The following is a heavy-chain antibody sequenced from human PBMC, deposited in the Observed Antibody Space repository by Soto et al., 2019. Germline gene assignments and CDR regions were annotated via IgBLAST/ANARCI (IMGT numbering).Heavy chain of an antibody. CDR1: GGTFSSYT. V-gene: IGHV1-69*02. J-gene: IGHJ6*03. CDR2: IIPILGIA. D-gene: IGHD3-3*02. Sequence: QVQLVQSGAEVKKPGSSVKVSCKASGGTFSSYTISWVRQAPGQGLEWMGRIIPILGIANYAQKFQGRVTITADKSTSTAYMELSSLRSEDTAVYYCARAIFGVVAYYYMDVWGKGTTVTVSS. CDR3: ARAIFGVVAYYYMDV.